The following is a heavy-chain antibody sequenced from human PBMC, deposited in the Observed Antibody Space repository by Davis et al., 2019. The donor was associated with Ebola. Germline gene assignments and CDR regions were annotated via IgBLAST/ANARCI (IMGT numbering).Heavy chain of an antibody. Sequence: GESLKISCAASGFTVSSNYMSWVRQAPGKGLEWVSVIYSGGSTYYADSVKGRFTISRDNAKNSLYLQMNSLRAEDTAVYYCARGLDYWGQGTLVTVSS. J-gene: IGHJ4*02. CDR1: GFTVSSNY. CDR3: ARGLDY. V-gene: IGHV3-53*01. CDR2: IYSGGST.